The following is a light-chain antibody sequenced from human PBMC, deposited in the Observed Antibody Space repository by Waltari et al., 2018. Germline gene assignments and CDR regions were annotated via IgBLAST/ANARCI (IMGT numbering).Light chain of an antibody. J-gene: IGKJ1*01. V-gene: IGKV1-39*01. CDR3: QQSFSSPWT. CDR1: QNIRTY. CDR2: GAS. Sequence: DIQMTQSPSSLSASIGDPIPVTCRESQNIRTYLNWYQQKPAKAPKLLIFGASSLPRGVPSRFTGSASGTEFTLTITNLQPDDFATYFCQQSFSSPWTFGQGTTV.